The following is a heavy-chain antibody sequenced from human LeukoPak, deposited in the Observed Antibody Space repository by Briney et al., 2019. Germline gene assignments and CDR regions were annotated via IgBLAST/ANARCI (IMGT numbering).Heavy chain of an antibody. V-gene: IGHV3-23*01. J-gene: IGHJ4*02. CDR2: ISGSGGGT. Sequence: GGSLRLSCAASGFTVSSYAMSWVRQAPGKGLEWVSTISGSGGGTYYADSVKGQFTISRDDSKNTLYLQMNSLRAEATAVYYCVKDLGRYRNNCFDYWGQGTLVTVSS. CDR1: GFTVSSYA. D-gene: IGHD1-26*01. CDR3: VKDLGRYRNNCFDY.